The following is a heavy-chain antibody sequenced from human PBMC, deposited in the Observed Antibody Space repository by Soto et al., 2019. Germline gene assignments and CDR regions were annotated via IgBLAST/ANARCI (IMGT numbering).Heavy chain of an antibody. CDR3: ARIPVSCGWLFDY. Sequence: QVQLVESGGGVVQPGRSLRLSCAASGFTFSSYAMHWVRQAPGKGLEWVAVISYDGNNKYYADSVKGRFTISRDNSKNTLYLQMNSLRAEDTAIYYCARIPVSCGWLFDYWGQGILVTVSS. CDR2: ISYDGNNK. J-gene: IGHJ4*02. V-gene: IGHV3-30-3*01. D-gene: IGHD6-19*01. CDR1: GFTFSSYA.